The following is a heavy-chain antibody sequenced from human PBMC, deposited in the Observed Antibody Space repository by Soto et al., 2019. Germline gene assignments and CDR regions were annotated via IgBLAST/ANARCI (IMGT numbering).Heavy chain of an antibody. CDR3: ARALPNHITIFGVVEANNFDY. J-gene: IGHJ4*02. Sequence: GGSLRLSCAASGFTFSSYAMHWVRQAPGKGLEWVAVIWYDGSNKYYADSVKGRFTISRDNSKNMLYLQMSSLRAADTAVYYCARALPNHITIFGVVEANNFDYWGQGTLVTVSS. V-gene: IGHV3-33*01. CDR2: IWYDGSNK. CDR1: GFTFSSYA. D-gene: IGHD3-3*01.